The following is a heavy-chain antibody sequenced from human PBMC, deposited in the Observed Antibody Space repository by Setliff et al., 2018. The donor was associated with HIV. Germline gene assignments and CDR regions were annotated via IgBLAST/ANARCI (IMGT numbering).Heavy chain of an antibody. V-gene: IGHV4-34*01. CDR1: GGSFSAYY. CDR3: ARPRLRGSGAFDI. CDR2: INHSGST. J-gene: IGHJ3*02. D-gene: IGHD2-21*01. Sequence: SETLSLTCAVYGGSFSAYYWSWIRQPPGKGLEWIGEINHSGSTNYNSSLKSRVTMSVDTSKNQFSLKLSSVTAADTAVYYCARPRLRGSGAFDIWGQGTMVTVSS.